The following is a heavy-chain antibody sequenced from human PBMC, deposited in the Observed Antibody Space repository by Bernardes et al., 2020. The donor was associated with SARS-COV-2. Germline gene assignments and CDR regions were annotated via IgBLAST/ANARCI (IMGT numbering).Heavy chain of an antibody. CDR3: VRRFCAVSSACGNFYGMGV. V-gene: IGHV3-33*01. J-gene: IGHJ6*02. CDR2: IWYDGSTK. D-gene: IGHD3-16*01. CDR1: GFTFNTYG. Sequence: GGSLRLSCAASGFTFNTYGMHWVRRAPGKGLEWVAVIWYDGSTKYYADSVKGRFTISRDNSKNTLYLQMNSLRVEDTAVYYCVRRFCAVSSACGNFYGMGVWGQGTTVTGSS.